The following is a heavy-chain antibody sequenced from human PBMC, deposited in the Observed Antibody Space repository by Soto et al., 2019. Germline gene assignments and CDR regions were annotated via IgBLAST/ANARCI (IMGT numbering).Heavy chain of an antibody. J-gene: IGHJ5*02. CDR2: IYHSGRT. D-gene: IGHD3-3*01. V-gene: IGHV4-4*02. Sequence: QVQLQESGPGLVKPSGTLSLTCAVSSGSISSSNWWSWVRQPPGKGLAWIGEIYHSGRTNYNPSLKSRVTISVDKSKNQFSLKLSSVTAADTAVYYCARKGVLRFLEWFGWFDPWCQGTLVTVSS. CDR3: ARKGVLRFLEWFGWFDP. CDR1: SGSISSSNW.